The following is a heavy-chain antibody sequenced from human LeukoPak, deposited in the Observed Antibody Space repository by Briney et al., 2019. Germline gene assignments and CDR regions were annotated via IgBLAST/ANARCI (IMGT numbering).Heavy chain of an antibody. Sequence: SVKVSCKASGGTFSSYAIRWLRQAPGQGLEWMGGIIPIFGTANYAQKFQGRVTITTDESTSTAYMELSSLRSEDTAVYYCARSPIGGGDFNPPDYWGQGTLVTVSS. CDR3: ARSPIGGGDFNPPDY. J-gene: IGHJ4*02. D-gene: IGHD2-21*02. CDR1: GGTFSSYA. CDR2: IIPIFGTA. V-gene: IGHV1-69*05.